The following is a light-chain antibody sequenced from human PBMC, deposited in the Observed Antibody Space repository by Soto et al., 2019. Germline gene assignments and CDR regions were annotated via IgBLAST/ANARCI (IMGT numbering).Light chain of an antibody. CDR3: QKYGSSPRT. V-gene: IGKV3-20*01. CDR1: QSVRSDY. CDR2: GAS. Sequence: EIVLTQSPGTLSLSPGERATLSCRASQSVRSDYLAWYQQKPGQAPRLHIYGASTRATGIPDRFTGSGSGTEFTLTISRLEPEDFAVYYCQKYGSSPRTFGQGTKVEIK. J-gene: IGKJ1*01.